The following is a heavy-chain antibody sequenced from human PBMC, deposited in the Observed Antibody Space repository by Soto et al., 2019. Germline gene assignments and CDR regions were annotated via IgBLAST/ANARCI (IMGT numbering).Heavy chain of an antibody. D-gene: IGHD6-13*01. Sequence: PGGSLRLSCAASGFTFDDYAMHWVRQAPGKGLEWVSGISWNSGSIGYADSVKGRFTISRDNAKNSLYLQMNSLRAEDTALYYCAKLAAAAGTYGAFDIWGQGTMVTVSS. CDR2: ISWNSGSI. CDR1: GFTFDDYA. CDR3: AKLAAAAGTYGAFDI. V-gene: IGHV3-9*01. J-gene: IGHJ3*02.